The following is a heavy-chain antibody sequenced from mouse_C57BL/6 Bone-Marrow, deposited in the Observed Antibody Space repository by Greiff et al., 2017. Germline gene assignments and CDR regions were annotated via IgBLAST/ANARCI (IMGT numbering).Heavy chain of an antibody. D-gene: IGHD2-5*01. CDR2: IYPGSGST. J-gene: IGHJ4*01. CDR1: GYTFTSYW. Sequence: QVQLQQPGAELVKPGASVKMSCKASGYTFTSYWITWVKQRPGQGLEWIGDIYPGSGSTNYNEKFKSKATLTVDTSSSTAYMQLSSLTSDDSAVYYCAREGSYYSNYYAMDYWGQGTSVTVSS. CDR3: AREGSYYSNYYAMDY. V-gene: IGHV1-55*01.